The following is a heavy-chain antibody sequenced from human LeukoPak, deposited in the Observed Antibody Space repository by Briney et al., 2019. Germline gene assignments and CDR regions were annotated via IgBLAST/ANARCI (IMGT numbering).Heavy chain of an antibody. CDR3: TTESLWFGELYPFDY. Sequence: PGGSLRLSCAASGFTFSNAWMNWVRQAPGKGLEWVGRIKSKTDGGTIDYAAPVKGRFTISRDDSKNTLWLQMNSLKTEDTAVYYCTTESLWFGELYPFDYWGQGTLVTVSS. CDR2: IKSKTDGGTI. V-gene: IGHV3-15*07. D-gene: IGHD3-10*01. CDR1: GFTFSNAW. J-gene: IGHJ4*02.